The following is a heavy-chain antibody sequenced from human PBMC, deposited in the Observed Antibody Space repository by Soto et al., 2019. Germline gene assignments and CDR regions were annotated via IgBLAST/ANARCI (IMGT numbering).Heavy chain of an antibody. CDR1: GGSISGGGYS. CDR3: ARGMTTVTTLDY. D-gene: IGHD4-17*01. Sequence: QLQLQESGSGLVKPSQTLSLTCAVSGGSISGGGYSWSWIRQPPGKCLEWIGYTYHTGSTYYNPSLKSRVTTSVDRSKNQLSLKLLSVAAADTAVYYCARGMTTVTTLDYWGQGTLVTVSS. V-gene: IGHV4-30-2*01. CDR2: TYHTGST. J-gene: IGHJ4*02.